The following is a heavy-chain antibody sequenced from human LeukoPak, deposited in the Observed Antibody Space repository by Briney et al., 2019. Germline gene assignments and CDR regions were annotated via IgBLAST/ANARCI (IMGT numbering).Heavy chain of an antibody. J-gene: IGHJ6*02. CDR3: ARVEMATIGLGYYYCMDV. Sequence: GGSLRLSCAASGFTFSSYSMNWVRQAPGKGLEWVSYISSSSSTIYYADSVKGRFTISRDNAKNSLYLQMNSLRAEDTAVYYCARVEMATIGLGYYYCMDVWGQGTTVTVSS. CDR1: GFTFSSYS. D-gene: IGHD5-24*01. CDR2: ISSSSSTI. V-gene: IGHV3-48*01.